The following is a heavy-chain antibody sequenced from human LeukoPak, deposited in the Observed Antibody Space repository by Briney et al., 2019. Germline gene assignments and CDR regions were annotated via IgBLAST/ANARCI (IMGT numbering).Heavy chain of an antibody. Sequence: ASVKVSCKASGYTFTGYYMHWVRQAPGQGLEWMGRINPNSGGTNYAQKFQGRATMTRDTSISTAYMELSRLRSDDTAVYYCATLYYDILTGSWFDPWGQGTLVTVSS. CDR1: GYTFTGYY. J-gene: IGHJ5*02. CDR2: INPNSGGT. V-gene: IGHV1-2*06. CDR3: ATLYYDILTGSWFDP. D-gene: IGHD3-9*01.